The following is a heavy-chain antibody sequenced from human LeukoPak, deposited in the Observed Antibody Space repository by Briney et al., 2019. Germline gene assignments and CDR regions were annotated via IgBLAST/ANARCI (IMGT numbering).Heavy chain of an antibody. CDR2: ISYDGSNK. J-gene: IGHJ5*02. CDR3: ARDRFLEWSGCLDP. Sequence: GGSLRLSCVASGFTFSNYWMTWVRQAPGKGLEWVAVISYDGSNKYYTDSVKGRFTISRDNSKNTLYLQMNSLRTEDTAVYYCARDRFLEWSGCLDPWGQGTLVTVSS. V-gene: IGHV3-30*03. CDR1: GFTFSNYW. D-gene: IGHD3-3*01.